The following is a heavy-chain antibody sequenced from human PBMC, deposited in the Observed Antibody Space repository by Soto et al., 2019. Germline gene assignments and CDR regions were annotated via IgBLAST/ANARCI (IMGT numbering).Heavy chain of an antibody. J-gene: IGHJ6*02. V-gene: IGHV3-23*01. Sequence: EVQLLESGGGLVQPGGSLRLCCVASGFPFSSYAMSWVRQTPGRGLECVSSISSGSNTYYTDSVRGRFTISRDNSKNSLYLQMSSLRADDTALYYCAKASATGKSDGMDVWGQGTTVSVSS. CDR2: ISSGSNT. D-gene: IGHD7-27*01. CDR1: GFPFSSYA. CDR3: AKASATGKSDGMDV.